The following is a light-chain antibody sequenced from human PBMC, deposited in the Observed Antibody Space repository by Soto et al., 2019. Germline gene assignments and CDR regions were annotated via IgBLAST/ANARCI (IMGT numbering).Light chain of an antibody. V-gene: IGLV2-23*02. CDR2: EVS. J-gene: IGLJ2*01. Sequence: QSVLTQPASVSGSPGQSITISCTGTSSDDGSYDLVSWYQQHPDKAPKLLLFEVSKRPSGVSIRFSGSKSGNTASLTISGLQPEDEADYYCCSYATPRLFGGGTKLTVL. CDR3: CSYATPRL. CDR1: SSDDGSYDL.